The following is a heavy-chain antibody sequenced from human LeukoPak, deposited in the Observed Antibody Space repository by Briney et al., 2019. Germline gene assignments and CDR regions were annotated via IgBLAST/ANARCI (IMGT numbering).Heavy chain of an antibody. CDR3: ARGRIAVAGPDY. CDR2: INHSGST. V-gene: IGHV4-34*01. D-gene: IGHD6-19*01. Sequence: SETLSLTCAVYGGSFSGYYWSWIRQLPGKGLEWIGEINHSGSTNYNPSLKSRVTISVDTSKNQFSLKLSSVTAADTAVYYCARGRIAVAGPDYWGQGTLVTVSS. CDR1: GGSFSGYY. J-gene: IGHJ4*02.